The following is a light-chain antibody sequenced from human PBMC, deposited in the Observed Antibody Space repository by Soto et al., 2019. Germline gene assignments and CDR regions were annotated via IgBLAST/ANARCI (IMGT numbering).Light chain of an antibody. CDR2: WAS. V-gene: IGKV4-1*01. CDR1: QSILYSSNNNNY. J-gene: IGKJ2*01. Sequence: DIVMTQSPDSLAVSLGETATINCKSSQSILYSSNNNNYLAWYQQKPGQPPRLLIYWASTREVGVPDRFSGSGSGTDFTLTISSLQAEDVAVYYCQQFYSTPYTFGQGTKLEIK. CDR3: QQFYSTPYT.